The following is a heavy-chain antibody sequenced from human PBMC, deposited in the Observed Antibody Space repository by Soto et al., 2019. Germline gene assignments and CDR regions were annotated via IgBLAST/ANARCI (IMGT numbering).Heavy chain of an antibody. Sequence: PSETLSLTCAVSGYSISSSNWWGWIRQPPGKGLEWIGYIYYSGTTYYNPSLKSRVTISVDTSKNRFSLKLTSVTAADTAVYYCARDKITGLFDYWGQGTLVTVSS. V-gene: IGHV4-28*03. CDR1: GYSISSSNW. D-gene: IGHD2-8*02. CDR2: IYYSGTT. J-gene: IGHJ4*02. CDR3: ARDKITGLFDY.